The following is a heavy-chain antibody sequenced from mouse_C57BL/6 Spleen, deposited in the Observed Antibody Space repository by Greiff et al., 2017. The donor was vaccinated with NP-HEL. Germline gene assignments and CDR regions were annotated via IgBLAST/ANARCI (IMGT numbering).Heavy chain of an antibody. CDR2: ISNLAYSI. J-gene: IGHJ4*01. V-gene: IGHV5-15*01. D-gene: IGHD1-1*01. CDR3: ARHRSTVVAEDAMDY. CDR1: GFTFSDYG. Sequence: EVKLMESGGGLVQPGGSLKLSCAASGFTFSDYGMAWVRQAPRKGPEWVAFISNLAYSIYYADTVTGRFTISRENAKNTLYLEMSSLRSEDTAMYYCARHRSTVVAEDAMDYWGQGTSVTVSS.